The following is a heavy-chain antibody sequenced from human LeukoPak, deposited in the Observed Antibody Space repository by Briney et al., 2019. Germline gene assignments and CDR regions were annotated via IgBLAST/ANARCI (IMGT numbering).Heavy chain of an antibody. CDR1: GFTFSSFW. J-gene: IGHJ4*02. Sequence: GGSLRLSCAASGFTFSSFWMNWVRQAPGKGLEWVANTKQEGSEKYYVDSVKGRFTISRDNAKNSLYLQMNSLRAEDTAVYYCARENSSSWQYYFDYWGQGTLVTVSS. V-gene: IGHV3-7*01. CDR2: TKQEGSEK. D-gene: IGHD6-13*01. CDR3: ARENSSSWQYYFDY.